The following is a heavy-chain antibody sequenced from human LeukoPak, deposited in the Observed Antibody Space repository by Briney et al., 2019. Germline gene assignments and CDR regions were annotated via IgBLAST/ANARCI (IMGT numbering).Heavy chain of an antibody. V-gene: IGHV4-39*01. CDR3: ARHVNDILTTLGARFDY. CDR1: GGSISSTTYY. CDR2: VYSSGST. J-gene: IGHJ4*02. Sequence: SETLSLTCTVSGGSISSTTYYWGWIRQPPGKGLEWIGSVYSSGSTYYNPSLKSRVTISVDTSKNQFSLKLSSVTAADTAMYYCARHVNDILTTLGARFDYWGQGTLVTVSS. D-gene: IGHD3-9*01.